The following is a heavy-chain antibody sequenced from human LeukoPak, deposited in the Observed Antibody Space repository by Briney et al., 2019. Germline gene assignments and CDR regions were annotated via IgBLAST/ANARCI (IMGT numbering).Heavy chain of an antibody. J-gene: IGHJ3*02. CDR2: INPSGGST. V-gene: IGHV1-46*01. D-gene: IGHD1-26*01. Sequence: ASVKVSCKSSGYTFTSYYMHWVRQAPGQGLEWMGIINPSGGSTSYAQKFQGRVTMTRDTSTSTVYMELSSLRSEDTAVYYCAREPGGGKWELFRAFDIWGQGTMVTVSS. CDR1: GYTFTSYY. CDR3: AREPGGGKWELFRAFDI.